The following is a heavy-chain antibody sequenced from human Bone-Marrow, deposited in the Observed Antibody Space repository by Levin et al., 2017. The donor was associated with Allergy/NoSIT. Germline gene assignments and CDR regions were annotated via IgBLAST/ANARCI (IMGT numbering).Heavy chain of an antibody. V-gene: IGHV4-34*01. D-gene: IGHD3-10*01. J-gene: IGHJ5*02. CDR1: GGSFGGYS. CDR2: IDLSGST. CDR3: ARAPEAGYFGSGKFRFDT. Sequence: PSETLSLTCTVYGGSFGGYSWTWIRQPPGKGLEWIGEIDLSGSTTYNPSLKSRVTILLDMANRQFSPNVTSVIAADTAVYYCARAPEAGYFGSGKFRFDTWGQGTLVTVSS.